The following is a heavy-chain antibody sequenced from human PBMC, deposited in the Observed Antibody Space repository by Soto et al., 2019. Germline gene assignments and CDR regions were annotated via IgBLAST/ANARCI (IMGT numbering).Heavy chain of an antibody. V-gene: IGHV4-59*04. D-gene: IGHD2-15*01. CDR2: IYHSGST. CDR3: ARCSGYFPYYYGMDV. J-gene: IGHJ6*02. CDR1: GGFISSYY. Sequence: PSETLSLTCTVSGGFISSYYWSWIRQPPGKGLEWIGYIYHSGSTYYNPSLKSRVTISVDRSKNQFSLKLSSVTAADTAVYYCARCSGYFPYYYGMDVWGQGTTVTVSS.